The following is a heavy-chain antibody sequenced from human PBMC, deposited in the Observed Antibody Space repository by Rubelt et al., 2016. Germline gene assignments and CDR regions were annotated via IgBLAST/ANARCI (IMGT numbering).Heavy chain of an antibody. D-gene: IGHD5-18*01. CDR2: IHCGGSP. V-gene: IGHV3-53*01. CDR1: GLTVSSNY. J-gene: IGHJ5*01. Sequence: EVQLVESGGGLIQPGGSLRLSCAASGLTVSSNYMTWVRQVPGKGLEWVSIIHCGGSPYYADSVKGRFTISRTDSKNQLYLQRNSLRAEETAVYYCARDSAPDTPPNKWFDSWGQGTVVTVSS. CDR3: ARDSAPDTPPNKWFDS.